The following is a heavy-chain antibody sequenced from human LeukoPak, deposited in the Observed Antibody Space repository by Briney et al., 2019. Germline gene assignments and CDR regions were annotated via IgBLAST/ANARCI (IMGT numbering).Heavy chain of an antibody. V-gene: IGHV4-4*09. Sequence: PSETLSLTCTVSGGSISRYYWSWIRQPPGKGLEWIGYIYTSGSTNYNPSLKSRVTISVDTSKNQFSLKLSSVTAADTAVYYCARTDCSSTSCDAFDIWGQGTMVTVSS. CDR2: IYTSGST. D-gene: IGHD2-2*01. CDR1: GGSISRYY. J-gene: IGHJ3*02. CDR3: ARTDCSSTSCDAFDI.